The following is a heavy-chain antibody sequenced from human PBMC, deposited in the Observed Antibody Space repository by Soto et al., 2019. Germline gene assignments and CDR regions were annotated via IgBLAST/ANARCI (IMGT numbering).Heavy chain of an antibody. CDR3: ATIGDLDGFDI. V-gene: IGHV3-21*06. D-gene: IGHD4-17*01. CDR1: AFSFNAYN. Sequence: EVQLVESGGGLVMPEESLRLSCAASAFSFNAYNMKWVRQAPGKGLEWVSSISASGHQIFYADSVRGRFTIFRDNSRNSLYLQINSLRAEDTAVYPCATIGDLDGFDIWGQGTTVTVSS. J-gene: IGHJ3*02. CDR2: ISASGHQI.